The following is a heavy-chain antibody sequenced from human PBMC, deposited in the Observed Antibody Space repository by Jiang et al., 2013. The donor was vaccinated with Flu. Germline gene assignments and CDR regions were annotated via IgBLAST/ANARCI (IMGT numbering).Heavy chain of an antibody. CDR3: ARSYSNDY. CDR2: INSDGSST. J-gene: IGHJ4*02. V-gene: IGHV3-74*01. Sequence: KGLVWVSRINSDGSSTSYADSVKGRFTISRDNAKNTLYLQMNSLRAEDTAVYYCARSYSNDYWGQGTLVTVSS. D-gene: IGHD4-11*01.